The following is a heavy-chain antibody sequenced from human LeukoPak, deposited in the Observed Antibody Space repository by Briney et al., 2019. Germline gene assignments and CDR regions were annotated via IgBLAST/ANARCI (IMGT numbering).Heavy chain of an antibody. D-gene: IGHD1/OR15-1a*01. V-gene: IGHV4-4*07. CDR3: ARVSGLNNFDS. CDR1: GGSISSYY. J-gene: IGHJ4*02. CDR2: IYTSGST. Sequence: SETLSLTCTVSGGSISSYYWSWIRQPAGKGLEWIGRIYTSGSTNYNPSLKSRVTISVDTSKNQFSLKVTSLTAADTAVYYCARVSGLNNFDSWGQGNPVTVSS.